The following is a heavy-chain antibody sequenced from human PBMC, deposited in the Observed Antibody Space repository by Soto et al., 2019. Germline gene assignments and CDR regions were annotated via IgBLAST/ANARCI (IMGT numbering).Heavy chain of an antibody. CDR2: ISYDGSNK. CDR1: GFTFSSYG. D-gene: IGHD3-22*01. J-gene: IGHJ4*02. V-gene: IGHV3-30*18. Sequence: QVQLVESGGGVVQPGRSLRLSCAAPGFTFSSYGMHWVRQAPGKGLEWVAVISYDGSNKYYADSVKGRFTISRDNSKNTLYLQMNSLRAEDTAVYYCAKPIGAIGFDYWGQGTLVTVSS. CDR3: AKPIGAIGFDY.